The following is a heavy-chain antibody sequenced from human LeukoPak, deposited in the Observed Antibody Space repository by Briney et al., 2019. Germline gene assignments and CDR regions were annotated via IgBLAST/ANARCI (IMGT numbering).Heavy chain of an antibody. D-gene: IGHD2-15*01. CDR2: ISSSGNTI. CDR3: ARDNGGYCSGGSWYSGWFDP. Sequence: PGGSLRLSCVVSGFTFSTYWMSWVRQAPGKGLERVSYISSSGNTIYYADSVKGRFTISRDNAKNSLYLQMNSLRAEDTAVYYCARDNGGYCSGGSWYSGWFDPWGQGTLVTVSS. CDR1: GFTFSTYW. J-gene: IGHJ5*02. V-gene: IGHV3-48*04.